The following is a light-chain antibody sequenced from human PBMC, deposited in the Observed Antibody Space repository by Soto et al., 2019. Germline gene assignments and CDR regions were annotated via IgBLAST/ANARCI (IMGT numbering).Light chain of an antibody. V-gene: IGLV2-14*03. Sequence: QSVLTQPASVSGSPGQSITISCTGTSTDVGGSSYVSWYQHHPGKAPRLMIYDVSNRPSGVSDRFSGSKSGNTASLTISGLQAEDEADYYCSSYTSSRTPYVFGTGTKVTVL. CDR2: DVS. CDR3: SSYTSSRTPYV. J-gene: IGLJ1*01. CDR1: STDVGGSSY.